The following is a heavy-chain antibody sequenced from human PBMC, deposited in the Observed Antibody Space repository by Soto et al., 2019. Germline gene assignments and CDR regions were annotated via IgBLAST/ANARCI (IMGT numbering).Heavy chain of an antibody. J-gene: IGHJ5*02. Sequence: EVQLVESGGGLVQPGGSLRLSCSASGFSFSSHSMNWVRQAPGKGLEWISYISSASATMYYADSVKGRFTISGDNAKNSLSLHMSSLRVDDTEVYYCAKGRGRPSWGPGTLVTVSS. D-gene: IGHD3-16*01. CDR1: GFSFSSHS. CDR2: ISSASATM. CDR3: AKGRGRPS. V-gene: IGHV3-48*01.